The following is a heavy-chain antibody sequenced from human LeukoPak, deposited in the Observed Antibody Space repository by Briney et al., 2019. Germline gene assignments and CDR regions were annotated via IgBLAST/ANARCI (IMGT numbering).Heavy chain of an antibody. CDR2: IKSKTDGGTT. CDR3: TTDGAYWFGNDAFDI. V-gene: IGHV3-15*01. CDR1: GFTFSNAW. Sequence: PGGSLRLSCAASGFTFSNAWMSWVRQAPGKGLEWVGRIKSKTDGGTTDYAAPVKGRFTISRDDSKNTLYLQMNSLKTEDTAVYYCTTDGAYWFGNDAFDIWGQGTMVTVSS. D-gene: IGHD3-10*01. J-gene: IGHJ3*02.